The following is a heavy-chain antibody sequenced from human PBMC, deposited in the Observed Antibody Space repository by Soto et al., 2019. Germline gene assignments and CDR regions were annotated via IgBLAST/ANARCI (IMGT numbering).Heavy chain of an antibody. CDR3: ASWSSGGTEDY. D-gene: IGHD6-19*01. Sequence: QVQLVESGGGVVQPGRSLRLSCAASGFTFSSYAMHWVRQAPGKGLEWVAVISYDGSNKYYADSVKGRFTISRDNSKNTLYLQMNSLRAEDTAVYYWASWSSGGTEDYWGQGTLVTVSS. V-gene: IGHV3-30-3*01. CDR2: ISYDGSNK. J-gene: IGHJ4*02. CDR1: GFTFSSYA.